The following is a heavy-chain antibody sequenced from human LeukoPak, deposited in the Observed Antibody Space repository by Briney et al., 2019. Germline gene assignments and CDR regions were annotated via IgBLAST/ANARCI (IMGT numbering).Heavy chain of an antibody. CDR3: ATFPYCSSTSCPPLG. V-gene: IGHV3-23*01. CDR2: ISDGGGST. CDR1: GFTFSNYV. Sequence: GGSLRLSCAASGFTFSNYVMNWVRQAPGKGVEWVSAISDGGGSTYYADSVTGRFTISRENYKNTLYLQMDSLRAEDTAVFYCATFPYCSSTSCPPLGWGQGTLVTVSS. D-gene: IGHD2-2*01. J-gene: IGHJ4*02.